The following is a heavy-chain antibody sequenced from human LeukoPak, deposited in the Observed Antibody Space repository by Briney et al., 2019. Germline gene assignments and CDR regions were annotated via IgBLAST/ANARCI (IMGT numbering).Heavy chain of an antibody. CDR1: GRSFNGYY. CDR2: INHGGSS. Sequence: PSETLSLTCVVYGRSFNGYYWSWIRQSPGKGLEWIGEINHGGSSNFSPSFKSRVTISIDTSKNHFSLKLSSVTAADTAVYYCARGHPRDRDYVWGSYRYSFDYWGQGTLVTVSS. V-gene: IGHV4-34*01. J-gene: IGHJ4*02. D-gene: IGHD3-16*02. CDR3: ARGHPRDRDYVWGSYRYSFDY.